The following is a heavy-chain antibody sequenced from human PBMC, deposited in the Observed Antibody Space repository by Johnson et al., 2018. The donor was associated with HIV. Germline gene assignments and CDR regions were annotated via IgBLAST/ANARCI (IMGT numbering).Heavy chain of an antibody. CDR2: ISYDGSNK. D-gene: IGHD2-2*01. J-gene: IGHJ3*02. CDR1: GFTFSSYA. CDR3: ARDRCSSTSCIDAFDI. Sequence: QVQLVESGGGVVQPGRSVRLSCAASGFTFSSYAMHWVRQAPGKGLEWVAVISYDGSNKYYADSVKGRFTISRDSAKNCLYLQMNSQRAEDTAVYYCARDRCSSTSCIDAFDIWGQVTMVTVSS. V-gene: IGHV3-30-3*01.